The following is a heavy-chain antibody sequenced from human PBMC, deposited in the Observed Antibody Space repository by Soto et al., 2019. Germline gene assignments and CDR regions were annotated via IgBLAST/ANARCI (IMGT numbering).Heavy chain of an antibody. V-gene: IGHV1-2*04. CDR2: INPNSGGT. J-gene: IGHJ6*02. Sequence: GASVKVSCKASRYTFTGYYMHWVRQAPGQGLEWMGWINPNSGGTNYAQKFQGWVTMTRDTSISTAYMELSRLRSDDTAVYYCARDTAATRNYYYYGMDVWGQGTTVTVSS. D-gene: IGHD2-15*01. CDR1: RYTFTGYY. CDR3: ARDTAATRNYYYYGMDV.